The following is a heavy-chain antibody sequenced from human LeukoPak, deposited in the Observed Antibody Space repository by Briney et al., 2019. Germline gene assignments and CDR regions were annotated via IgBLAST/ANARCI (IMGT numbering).Heavy chain of an antibody. CDR1: GDSIGSYY. CDR3: ARGPPPDFDY. J-gene: IGHJ4*02. V-gene: IGHV4-4*07. Sequence: SETVSLSCTVSGDSIGSYYWSWIRQPAGKGLEWIGRIHPSGSTNYNPSLKSRLTLSVDTSKNQFTLKLSSVTAADTAVYYCARGPPPDFDYWGRGTLVTVSS. CDR2: IHPSGST.